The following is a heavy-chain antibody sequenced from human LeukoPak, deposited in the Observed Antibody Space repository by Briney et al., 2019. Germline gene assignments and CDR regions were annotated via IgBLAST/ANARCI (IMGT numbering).Heavy chain of an antibody. D-gene: IGHD6-13*01. V-gene: IGHV1-8*01. Sequence: ASVKVSCEASGYTFTSYDINWVRQATGQGLEWMGWMNPNSGNTGYAQKFQGRVTMTRNTSISTAYMELSSLRSEDTAVYYCARVGSEVGWYSSSWYWFDPWSQGTLVTVSS. CDR3: ARVGSEVGWYSSSWYWFDP. CDR1: GYTFTSYD. J-gene: IGHJ5*02. CDR2: MNPNSGNT.